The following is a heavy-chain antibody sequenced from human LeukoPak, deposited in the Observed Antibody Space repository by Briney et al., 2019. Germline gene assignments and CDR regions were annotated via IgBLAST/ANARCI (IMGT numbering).Heavy chain of an antibody. V-gene: IGHV3-23*01. D-gene: IGHD2-2*01. CDR1: GFTFSSYA. CDR2: ISGSGGST. J-gene: IGHJ4*02. CDR3: AKDLVETLGYCSSTSCYSFRGRGYFDY. Sequence: GGSLRLSCAASGFTFSSYAMSWVRQAPGKGLEWVSAISGSGGSTYYADSVKGRFTISRDNSKNTLYLQMNSLRAEDTAVYYCAKDLVETLGYCSSTSCYSFRGRGYFDYWGQGTLVTVSS.